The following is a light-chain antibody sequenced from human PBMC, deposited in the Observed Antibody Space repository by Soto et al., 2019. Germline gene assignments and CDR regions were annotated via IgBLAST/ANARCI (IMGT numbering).Light chain of an antibody. V-gene: IGKV3-15*01. J-gene: IGKJ1*01. CDR2: DAS. CDR3: QQYNNWPPWT. Sequence: ILMTQSPATLSVSPGERATLSCRASQSVSNNLAWYQQKPGQAPRLLIYDASTRATGIPARFSGSGSGTESTLTISGLQSEDFAVYSCQQYNNWPPWTFGQGTKVEIK. CDR1: QSVSNN.